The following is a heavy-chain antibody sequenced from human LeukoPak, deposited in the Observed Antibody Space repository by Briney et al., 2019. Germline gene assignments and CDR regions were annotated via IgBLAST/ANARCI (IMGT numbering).Heavy chain of an antibody. CDR1: GFTFSSYG. Sequence: GGSLRLSCAASGFTFSSYGMHWVRQAPGKGLEWVSGISWNSGSIGYADSVKGRFTISRDNAKNSLYLQMNSLRAEDTALYYCTKDRSGSYSNWFDPWGQGTLVTVSS. V-gene: IGHV3-9*01. CDR3: TKDRSGSYSNWFDP. D-gene: IGHD1-26*01. CDR2: ISWNSGSI. J-gene: IGHJ5*02.